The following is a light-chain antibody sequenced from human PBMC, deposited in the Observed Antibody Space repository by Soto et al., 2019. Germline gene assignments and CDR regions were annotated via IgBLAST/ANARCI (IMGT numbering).Light chain of an antibody. CDR1: SSNIGAGYN. CDR2: VNS. V-gene: IGLV1-40*01. CDR3: QSYDSRLSGVV. Sequence: QAVVTQPPSVSGAPGQRVTISCTGSSSNIGAGYNVHWYQQRPGTAPKLLIYVNSNRPSGVPDRFSGSKSGTPASLAITGLQAEDEADYYCQSYDSRLSGVVFGGGTKLTVL. J-gene: IGLJ2*01.